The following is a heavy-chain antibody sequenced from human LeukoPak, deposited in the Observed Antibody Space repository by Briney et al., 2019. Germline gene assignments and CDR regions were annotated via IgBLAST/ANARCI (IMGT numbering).Heavy chain of an antibody. D-gene: IGHD3-10*01. Sequence: GASVKVSCKASGYTFTSYAMNWVRQAPGQGLEWMGWINTNTGNPTYAQGFTGRFVFSLDTSVSTAYLQISSLKAEDTAVYYCARDPRLLRFGELLSYYYYGMDVWGQGTTVTVSS. J-gene: IGHJ6*02. V-gene: IGHV7-4-1*02. CDR3: ARDPRLLRFGELLSYYYYGMDV. CDR1: GYTFTSYA. CDR2: INTNTGNP.